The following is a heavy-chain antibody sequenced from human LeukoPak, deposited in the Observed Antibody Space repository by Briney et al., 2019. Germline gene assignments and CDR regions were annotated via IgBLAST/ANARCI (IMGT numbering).Heavy chain of an antibody. Sequence: SETLSLTCTVSGGSISKYWSWIRQPPGKGLEWIGYIYYSGSTNYNPSLKSRVTILVDTSRNQFSLKLNSVTAADTAVYYCAKSNGYGLVDIWGQGTMVTVSS. D-gene: IGHD3-10*01. CDR2: IYYSGST. V-gene: IGHV4-59*12. J-gene: IGHJ3*02. CDR3: AKSNGYGLVDI. CDR1: GGSISKY.